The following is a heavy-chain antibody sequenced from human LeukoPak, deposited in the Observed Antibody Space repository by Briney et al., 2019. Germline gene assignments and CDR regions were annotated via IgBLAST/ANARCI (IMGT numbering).Heavy chain of an antibody. CDR3: ARDSTYYYDSGSSGPHYFDN. V-gene: IGHV3-30*01. CDR2: ISSGGTYE. J-gene: IGHJ4*02. D-gene: IGHD3-10*01. CDR1: GFTFSNGW. Sequence: QPGGSLRLSCAASGFTFSNGWMSWVRQAPGKGLEWVSLISSGGTYEYYADSVKGRFTISRDNSKNTLYLQLNSLRAEDTAVHYCARDSTYYYDSGSSGPHYFDNWGQGTLVTVSS.